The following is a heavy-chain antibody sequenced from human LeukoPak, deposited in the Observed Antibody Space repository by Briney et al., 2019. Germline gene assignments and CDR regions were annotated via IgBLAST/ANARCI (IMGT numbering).Heavy chain of an antibody. D-gene: IGHD3-10*01. Sequence: GGSLRLSCAASGFTFSSYSMNWVRQAPGKGLEWVSSISSSGSHIYYADSVKGRITISRDNAKNSVYLQMNSLRVEDTAIYYCVKVAKYYYGSETYYFFEHWGQGTPVTASS. CDR3: VKVAKYYYGSETYYFFEH. J-gene: IGHJ4*02. CDR2: ISSSGSHI. V-gene: IGHV3-21*01. CDR1: GFTFSSYS.